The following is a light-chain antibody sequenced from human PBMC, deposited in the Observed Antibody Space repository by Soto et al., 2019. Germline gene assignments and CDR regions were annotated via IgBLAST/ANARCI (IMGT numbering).Light chain of an antibody. Sequence: QSVLTQSPSASASLGASVKFTCTLSSGHSSYAIAWHQYQPEKGPRYLMKVNSDGTHSKGDGIPDRFSGSSSGAERYLIISSLQSDDEADYYCQTWGTGIWVFGGGTQLTVL. CDR2: VNSDGTH. CDR1: SGHSSYA. V-gene: IGLV4-69*02. J-gene: IGLJ3*02. CDR3: QTWGTGIWV.